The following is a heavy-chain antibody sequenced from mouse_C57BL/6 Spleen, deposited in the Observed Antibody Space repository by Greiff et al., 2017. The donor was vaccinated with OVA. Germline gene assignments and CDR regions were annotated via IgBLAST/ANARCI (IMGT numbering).Heavy chain of an antibody. CDR1: GYAFSSSW. J-gene: IGHJ3*01. V-gene: IGHV1-82*01. Sequence: VKLMESGPELVQPGASVKISCKASGYAFSSSWMNWVKQRPGKGLAWIGRLYPGDGDTTYNGKFKGKATLTADKSSSTAYMQLSSLASEDSAVYFSARGVGVPAWFAYWGQGTLVTVSA. CDR2: LYPGDGDT. CDR3: ARGVGVPAWFAY.